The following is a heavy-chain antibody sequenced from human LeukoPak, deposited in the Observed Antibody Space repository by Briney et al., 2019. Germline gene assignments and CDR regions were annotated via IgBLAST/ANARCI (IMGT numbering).Heavy chain of an antibody. V-gene: IGHV4-30-4*08. CDR1: GGSISSGDYY. J-gene: IGHJ3*02. CDR2: IYYSGST. Sequence: SETLSLTCTVSGGSISSGDYYWSWIRQPPGKGLEWIGYIYYSGSTYYNPSLKSRVTISVDTSKNQFSLKLSSVTAADTAVYYCARRYCSSTSCPIDAFDIWGQGTMVTVSS. D-gene: IGHD2-2*01. CDR3: ARRYCSSTSCPIDAFDI.